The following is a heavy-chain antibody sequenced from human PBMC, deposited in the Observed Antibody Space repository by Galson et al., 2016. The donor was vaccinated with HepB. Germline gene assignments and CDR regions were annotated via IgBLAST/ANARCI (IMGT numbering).Heavy chain of an antibody. CDR1: GFTFRSYS. CDR2: IATSGSPI. CDR3: ARLWFGETHFDY. Sequence: SLRLSCAASGFTFRSYSMNWVRQAPGKGLEWLSYIATSGSPIYYADSVKGRFTISRDNAKKSVFLQMNSLRAEDTAVYYCARLWFGETHFDYWGQGAVVTVSS. V-gene: IGHV3-48*01. D-gene: IGHD3-10*01. J-gene: IGHJ4*02.